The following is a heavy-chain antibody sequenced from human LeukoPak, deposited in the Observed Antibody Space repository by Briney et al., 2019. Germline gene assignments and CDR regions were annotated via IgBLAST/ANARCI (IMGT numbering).Heavy chain of an antibody. CDR3: ARDKLLDIHTPYSSGWSNWFDP. CDR1: GGTFSSYT. J-gene: IGHJ5*02. Sequence: ASVKVSCKASGGTFSSYTISWVRQAPGQGLEWMGWISAYNGNTNYAQKLQGRVTMTTDTSTSTAYMELRSLRSDDTAVYYCARDKLLDIHTPYSSGWSNWFDPWGQGTLVTVSS. V-gene: IGHV1-18*01. D-gene: IGHD6-19*01. CDR2: ISAYNGNT.